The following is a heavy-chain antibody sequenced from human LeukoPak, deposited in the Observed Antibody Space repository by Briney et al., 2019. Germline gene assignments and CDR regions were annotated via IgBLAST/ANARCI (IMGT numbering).Heavy chain of an antibody. J-gene: IGHJ4*02. CDR2: ISWNSGSI. CDR3: AKDYSMIVVSYYFDY. CDR1: GFTFDDYA. D-gene: IGHD3-22*01. V-gene: IGHV3-9*01. Sequence: AGGSLRLSCAASGFTFDDYAMHWVRQAPGKGLEWVSGISWNSGSIGYADSVKGRFTISRDNAKSSLYLQMNSLRAEDTALYYCAKDYSMIVVSYYFDYWGQGTLVTVSS.